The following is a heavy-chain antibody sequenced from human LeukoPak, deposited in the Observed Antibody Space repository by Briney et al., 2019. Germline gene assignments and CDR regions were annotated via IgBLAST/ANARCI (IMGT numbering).Heavy chain of an antibody. CDR3: ARLTGGYYHYDYMDV. Sequence: GGSLRLSCAASGFTFSSYSMNWVRQAPGKGLEWVSYISSSSSTIYYADSVKGRFTISRDNAKNSLYLQMNSLRAEDTAVYYCARLTGGYYHYDYMDVWGKGTTVTVSS. CDR1: GFTFSSYS. CDR2: ISSSSSTI. V-gene: IGHV3-48*01. D-gene: IGHD7-27*01. J-gene: IGHJ6*03.